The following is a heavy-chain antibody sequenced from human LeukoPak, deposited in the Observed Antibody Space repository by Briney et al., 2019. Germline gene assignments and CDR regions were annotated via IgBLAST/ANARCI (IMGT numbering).Heavy chain of an antibody. J-gene: IGHJ6*03. D-gene: IGHD2-2*01. CDR2: IYYSGST. Sequence: SETLSLTCTVSGGSISSSSYYWGWIRQPPGKGLEWIGSIYYSGSTYYNPSLKSRVTISVDTSKNQFSLKLSSVTAADTAVYYCARDVVVPAAMWYYYYMDVWGKGTTVTVSS. V-gene: IGHV4-39*02. CDR1: GGSISSSSYY. CDR3: ARDVVVPAAMWYYYYMDV.